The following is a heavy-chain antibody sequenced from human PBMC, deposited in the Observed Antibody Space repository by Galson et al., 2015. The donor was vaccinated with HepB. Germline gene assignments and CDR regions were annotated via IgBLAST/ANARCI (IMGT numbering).Heavy chain of an antibody. CDR2: ISYDGSNK. D-gene: IGHD3-22*01. CDR3: ARGYDSSGYRRPLDY. Sequence: SLRLSCAASGFTFSSYAMHWVRQAPGKGLEWVAVISYDGSNKYYADSVKGRFTISRDNSKNTLYLQMNSLRAEDTAVYYCARGYDSSGYRRPLDYWGQGTLVTVSS. CDR1: GFTFSSYA. J-gene: IGHJ4*02. V-gene: IGHV3-30-3*01.